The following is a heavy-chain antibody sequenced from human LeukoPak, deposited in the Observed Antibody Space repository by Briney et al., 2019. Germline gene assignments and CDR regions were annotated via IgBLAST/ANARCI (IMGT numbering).Heavy chain of an antibody. V-gene: IGHV3-20*04. CDR1: GFTFDDYG. Sequence: GGCLRLSCAASGFTFDDYGMSWVRQAPGKGLEWVSGINWNGGSTGYADSVKGRFTISRDNAKHSLYLQMNSLRAEDTALYYCARVGVEYCSSTSCPAFFDYWGQGTLVTVSS. J-gene: IGHJ4*02. CDR2: INWNGGST. D-gene: IGHD2-2*01. CDR3: ARVGVEYCSSTSCPAFFDY.